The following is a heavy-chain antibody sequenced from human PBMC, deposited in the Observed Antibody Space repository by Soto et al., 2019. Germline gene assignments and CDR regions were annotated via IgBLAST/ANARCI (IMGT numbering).Heavy chain of an antibody. V-gene: IGHV1-3*01. J-gene: IGHJ6*02. CDR3: ARDSGGMDA. CDR2: INADNGNT. CDR1: GYTFTSYA. Sequence: QVQLVQSGAEVKKPGASVKISCKASGYTFTSYALHWVRQAPGQRLEWMGWINADNGNTKNSKKSQSRVTITGDTAASTAYMELSSLKSEDTAEYYCARDSGGMDAWGQGTTVTVSS.